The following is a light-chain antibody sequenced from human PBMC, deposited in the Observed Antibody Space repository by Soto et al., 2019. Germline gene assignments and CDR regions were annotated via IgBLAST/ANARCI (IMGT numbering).Light chain of an antibody. CDR2: AAS. CDR3: QKYTNVPT. J-gene: IGKJ4*01. Sequence: DIQMTQSPSSLSASVGDRVTITCRASQGISNYLAWYQQIPGTVPKLLISAASTLQSGVPSRFSGSGSGTDFTLTISSLQPEDVATYDCQKYTNVPTFGGGTKVEIK. V-gene: IGKV1-27*01. CDR1: QGISNY.